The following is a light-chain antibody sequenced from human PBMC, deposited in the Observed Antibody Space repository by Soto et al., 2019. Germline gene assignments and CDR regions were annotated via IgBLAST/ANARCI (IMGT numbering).Light chain of an antibody. Sequence: SVLTQSPGTLSLSPGERATLSCRASQSVSSSYLAWYQQKPGQAPRLLIYGASSRATVIPDRFSGSGSGTDFTLTISRLEPEDFAVYYCQQYGSSPSWTFGQGTKVDI. J-gene: IGKJ1*01. CDR1: QSVSSSY. CDR3: QQYGSSPSWT. CDR2: GAS. V-gene: IGKV3-20*01.